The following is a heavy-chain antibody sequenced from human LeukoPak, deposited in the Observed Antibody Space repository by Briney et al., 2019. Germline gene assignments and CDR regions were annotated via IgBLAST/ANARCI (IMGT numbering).Heavy chain of an antibody. CDR2: ISAYNGNT. D-gene: IGHD2-15*01. CDR1: GYTFTSYG. V-gene: IGHV1-18*01. CDR3: ARRTNCSGGSCYPGWYFDL. Sequence: GASVKVSCKASGYTFTSYGISWVRQAPGQGLEWMGWISAYNGNTNYAQKLQGRVTMTTDTSTSTAYMELRSLRSDDTAVYYCARRTNCSGGSCYPGWYFDLWGRGTLVTVSS. J-gene: IGHJ2*01.